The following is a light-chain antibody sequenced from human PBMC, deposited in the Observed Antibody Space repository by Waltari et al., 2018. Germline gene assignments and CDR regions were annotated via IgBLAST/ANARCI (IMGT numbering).Light chain of an antibody. Sequence: EIVLTQSPGTLSLSPGERATLSCRASQSVTNSYLAWYQQKSGQAPRILIYGASNRATGIPDRFSGSGSGTDFTLTIIRLEPEDFALYYCQQYDSSSYTFGQGTKLEIK. CDR1: QSVTNSY. CDR2: GAS. CDR3: QQYDSSSYT. V-gene: IGKV3-20*01. J-gene: IGKJ2*01.